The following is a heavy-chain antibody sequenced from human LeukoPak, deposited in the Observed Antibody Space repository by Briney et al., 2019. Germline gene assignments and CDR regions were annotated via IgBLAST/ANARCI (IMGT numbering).Heavy chain of an antibody. CDR1: GGSFSGYY. D-gene: IGHD2-2*01. CDR3: ARRPQYQLPKYDY. V-gene: IGHV4-34*01. J-gene: IGHJ4*02. Sequence: PSETLSLTCAVYGGSFSGYYWSWIRQPPGKGLEWIGEINHSGSTNHNPSLKSRVTISVDTSKNQFSLKLSSVTAADTAVYYCARRPQYQLPKYDYWGQGTLVTVSS. CDR2: INHSGST.